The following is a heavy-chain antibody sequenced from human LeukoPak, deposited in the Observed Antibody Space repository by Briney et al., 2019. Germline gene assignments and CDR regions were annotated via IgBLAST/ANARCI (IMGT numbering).Heavy chain of an antibody. J-gene: IGHJ4*02. Sequence: KSGGSLRLSCAASGFTFSRYSMSWVRQAPGKGLEWVSSISTVSRYIYYADSVKGRFTISRDNAKSLLYPQMNNLRAEDTAVYYCARVIEDSGSYFCDYWGQGTLVTVSS. CDR2: ISTVSRYI. CDR1: GFTFSRYS. V-gene: IGHV3-21*06. D-gene: IGHD1-26*01. CDR3: ARVIEDSGSYFCDY.